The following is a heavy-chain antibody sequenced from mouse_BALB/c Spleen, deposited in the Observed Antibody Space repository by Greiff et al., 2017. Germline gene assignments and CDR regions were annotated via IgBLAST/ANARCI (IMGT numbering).Heavy chain of an antibody. V-gene: IGHV1S135*01. J-gene: IGHJ4*01. D-gene: IGHD1-1*01. CDR3: ARWDYYGSSYGAMDY. CDR2: IDPYNGGT. Sequence: EVKLMESGPELVKPGASVKVSCKASGYSFTDYNMYWVKQSHGKSLEWIGYIDPYNGGTSYNQKFKGKATLTVDKSSSTAFMHLNSLTSEDSAVYYCARWDYYGSSYGAMDYWGQGTSVTVSS. CDR1: GYSFTDYN.